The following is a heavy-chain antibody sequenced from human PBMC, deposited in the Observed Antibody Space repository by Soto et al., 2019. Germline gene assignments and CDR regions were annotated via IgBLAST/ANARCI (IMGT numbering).Heavy chain of an antibody. CDR3: ASLYYDSSGYYYAADYYYGMDV. V-gene: IGHV1-69*01. D-gene: IGHD3-22*01. J-gene: IGHJ6*02. CDR1: GGTFSSYA. Sequence: QVQLVQSGAEVKKPGSSVKVSCKASGGTFSSYAISWVRQAPGQGLEWMGGIIPIFGTANYVQKFQGRVTITADESTSTAYMELSSLRSEDTAVYYCASLYYDSSGYYYAADYYYGMDVWGQGTTVTVSS. CDR2: IIPIFGTA.